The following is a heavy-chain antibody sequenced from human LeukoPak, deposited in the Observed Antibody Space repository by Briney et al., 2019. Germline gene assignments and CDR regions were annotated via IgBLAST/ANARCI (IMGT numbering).Heavy chain of an antibody. J-gene: IGHJ4*02. CDR2: INHSGST. V-gene: IGHV4-34*01. D-gene: IGHD2-15*01. CDR3: AGVGGSGLGLSA. CDR1: GGSFSGYY. Sequence: SETLSLTCAVYGGSFSGYYWSWIRQPLGKGLEWIGEINHSGSTNYNPSLKSRVTISVDTSKNQFSLKLSSVTAADTAVYYCAGVGGSGLGLSAWGQGTLVTVSS.